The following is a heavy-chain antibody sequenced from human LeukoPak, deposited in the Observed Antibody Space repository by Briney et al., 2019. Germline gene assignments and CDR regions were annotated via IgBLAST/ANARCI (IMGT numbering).Heavy chain of an antibody. V-gene: IGHV3-30*02. CDR2: IRSDGSNK. D-gene: IGHD3-22*01. Sequence: GGSLRLSCAASGFTFGSYGMHWVRQAPGKGLEWVTFIRSDGSNKYYADPVKGRFTISRDNSKNALYLQMNSLRADDTAVYYCAKGGYYYDSSGYPAFDYWGQGTLVTVSS. CDR3: AKGGYYYDSSGYPAFDY. J-gene: IGHJ4*02. CDR1: GFTFGSYG.